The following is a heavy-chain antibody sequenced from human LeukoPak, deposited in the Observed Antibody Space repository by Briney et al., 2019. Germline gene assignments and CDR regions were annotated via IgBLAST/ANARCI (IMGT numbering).Heavy chain of an antibody. J-gene: IGHJ4*02. CDR1: GGSFSGYY. D-gene: IGHD3-16*01. V-gene: IGHV4-34*01. CDR2: INHSGST. Sequence: PSETLSLTCAVYGGSFSGYYWSWIRQPPGKGLEWIGEINHSGSTNYNPSLKSRVTISVDTSKNQFSLKVSSVTAADTAVYYCARDWAIVDYWGQGTLVTVSS. CDR3: ARDWAIVDY.